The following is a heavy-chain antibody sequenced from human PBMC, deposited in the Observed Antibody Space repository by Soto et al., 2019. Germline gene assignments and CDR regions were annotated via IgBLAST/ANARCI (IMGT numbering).Heavy chain of an antibody. CDR3: ARDPAP. J-gene: IGHJ5*02. V-gene: IGHV4-31*03. CDR1: GGSISSGGYY. Sequence: QVQLQESGPGLVKPSQTLSLTCTVSGGSISSGGYYWSWIRQHPGKGLEWIGYIYNSGSTYYNPSLQRRVTISADTSKNKFSLKLSSVTATATAVYSCARDPAPWGQGTLVTVPS. CDR2: IYNSGST.